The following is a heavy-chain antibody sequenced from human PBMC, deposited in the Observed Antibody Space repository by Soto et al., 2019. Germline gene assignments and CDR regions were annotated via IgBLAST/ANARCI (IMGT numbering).Heavy chain of an antibody. CDR3: ARVERGTATTVVDAFDI. CDR2: MSHSGGT. CDR1: GGFVSSGSYY. D-gene: IGHD1-1*01. V-gene: IGHV4-34*01. Sequence: QVQLQQWGAGLLKPSETLSLTCAVYGGFVSSGSYYWSWIRQPPGKGLEWIGEMSHSGGTHFNPSLRSRVTISVDTSKNQFCLKMSSVTAAVTALYYCARVERGTATTVVDAFDIWGPGTMVTVSS. J-gene: IGHJ3*02.